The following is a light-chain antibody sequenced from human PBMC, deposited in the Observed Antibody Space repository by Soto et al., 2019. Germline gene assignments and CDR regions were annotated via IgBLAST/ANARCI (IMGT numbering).Light chain of an antibody. J-gene: IGKJ1*01. Sequence: DIVMTQSPDSLAVSLGERATINCKSSQSVLYSSNNKNYLGWYQQKPGQPPKLLIYWASTRESXVXXXXXXXXXXXXXXXXISSLQAEDVAVYYCQQYYSNPQTFGQGTKVEIK. CDR2: WAS. V-gene: IGKV4-1*01. CDR3: QQYYSNPQT. CDR1: QSVLYSSNNKNY.